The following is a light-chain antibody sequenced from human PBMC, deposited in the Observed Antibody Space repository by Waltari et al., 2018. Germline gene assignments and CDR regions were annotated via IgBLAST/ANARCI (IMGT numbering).Light chain of an antibody. CDR1: SLRSNY. Sequence: SSDLTQDPAVSVALGQTVRITCQGDSLRSNYASWYQQKPGQAPPLVIYEKNHRPSGSPDRVSGSNSGNTASLTITGAQAEDEADYYCNSRSGNLWVFGGGTKLTVL. J-gene: IGLJ3*02. CDR2: EKN. V-gene: IGLV3-19*01. CDR3: NSRSGNLWV.